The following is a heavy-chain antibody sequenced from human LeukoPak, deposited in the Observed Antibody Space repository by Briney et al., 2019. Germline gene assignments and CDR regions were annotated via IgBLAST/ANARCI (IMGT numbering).Heavy chain of an antibody. CDR3: ARDRREWLQLKYFDY. V-gene: IGHV4-59*01. Sequence: SETLSLTCTVSGGSISSYYWSWIRQPPGKGLEWIEYIYYSGSTNYNPSLKSRVTISVDTSKNQFSLKLSSVTAADTAVYYCARDRREWLQLKYFDYWGQGTLVTVSS. J-gene: IGHJ4*02. CDR1: GGSISSYY. D-gene: IGHD5-24*01. CDR2: IYYSGST.